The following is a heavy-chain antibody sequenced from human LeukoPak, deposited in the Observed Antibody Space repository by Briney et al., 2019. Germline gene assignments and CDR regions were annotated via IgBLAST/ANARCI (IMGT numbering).Heavy chain of an antibody. CDR3: ATTGDGLTIDY. D-gene: IGHD7-27*01. CDR1: GFTFGSYS. CDR2: ITSSSSTI. Sequence: GGSLRLSCAVSGFTFGSYSMNWVRQAPGKGLEWVSFITSSSSTIYYADSVKGRFTISRDNAKNSLYLQMDSLRAEDTAVYYCATTGDGLTIDYWGQGTLVTVSS. V-gene: IGHV3-48*01. J-gene: IGHJ4*02.